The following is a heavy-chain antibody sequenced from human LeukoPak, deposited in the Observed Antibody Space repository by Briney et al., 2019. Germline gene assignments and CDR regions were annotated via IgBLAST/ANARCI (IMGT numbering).Heavy chain of an antibody. CDR2: IYYSGST. CDR1: GYSISSGYY. D-gene: IGHD3-3*01. CDR3: ARTIFDGYFDY. J-gene: IGHJ4*02. V-gene: IGHV4-61*01. Sequence: SETLSLTCTVSGYSISSGYYWSWIRQPPGKGLEWIGYIYYSGSTNYNPSLKSRVTISVDTSKNQFSLKLSSVTAADTAVYYCARTIFDGYFDYWGQGTLVTVSS.